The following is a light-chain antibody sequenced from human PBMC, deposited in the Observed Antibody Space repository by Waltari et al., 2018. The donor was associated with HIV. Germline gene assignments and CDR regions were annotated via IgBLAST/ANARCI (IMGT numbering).Light chain of an antibody. Sequence: QPVLTQSSSASASLGSSVKLTCTLTSGHSRNIIAWHQQQPRKAPRYLMKLEGGGGYTQWRGVPDRFSGSSSWAYRYLTISNLQFEDEADYYCETWDSSTWVFGGGTKVTVL. CDR3: ETWDSSTWV. V-gene: IGLV4-60*02. CDR2: LEGGGGY. J-gene: IGLJ3*02. CDR1: SGHSRNI.